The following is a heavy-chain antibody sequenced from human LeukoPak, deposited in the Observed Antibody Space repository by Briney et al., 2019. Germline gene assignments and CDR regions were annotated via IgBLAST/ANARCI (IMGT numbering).Heavy chain of an antibody. CDR2: IYSGGST. J-gene: IGHJ4*02. D-gene: IGHD2-15*01. V-gene: IGHV3-66*01. CDR3: ARDPGPKSAVGMDC. Sequence: PGGSLRLSCAASGFTVSSNYMSWVRQAPGKGLEWVAVIYSGGSTYYADSVKGRFTISRDNSKNTLYLQMNSLRAEDTAVYYCARDPGPKSAVGMDCWGQGTLVTVSS. CDR1: GFTVSSNY.